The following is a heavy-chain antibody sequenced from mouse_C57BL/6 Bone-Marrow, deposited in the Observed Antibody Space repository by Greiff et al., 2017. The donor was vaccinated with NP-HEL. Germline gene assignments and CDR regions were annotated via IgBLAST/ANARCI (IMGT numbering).Heavy chain of an antibody. J-gene: IGHJ4*01. CDR1: GYTFTSYW. Sequence: VQLQQSGAELVKPGASVKLSCKASGYTFTSYWMHWVKQRPGRGLEWIARIDPNSGGTKYNEKFKSKATLTVDKPSSTAYMQLSSLTSEDSAVYYCARSGYYDGYYEGAMDYWGQGTSVTVSS. D-gene: IGHD2-3*01. CDR3: ARSGYYDGYYEGAMDY. V-gene: IGHV1-72*01. CDR2: IDPNSGGT.